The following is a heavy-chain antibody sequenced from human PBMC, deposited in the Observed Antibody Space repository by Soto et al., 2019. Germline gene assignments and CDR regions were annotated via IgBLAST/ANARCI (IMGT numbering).Heavy chain of an antibody. Sequence: GGSLRLSCAASGFTFSNYAMSWVRQAPGKGLEWASAISGSGGSTYYADSVKGRFTISRDNSKNTLYLQMNSLRAEDTAVYYCAKDGRGVAAAGGDAFDIWGQGTMVTVSS. J-gene: IGHJ3*02. CDR1: GFTFSNYA. D-gene: IGHD6-13*01. CDR3: AKDGRGVAAAGGDAFDI. V-gene: IGHV3-23*01. CDR2: ISGSGGST.